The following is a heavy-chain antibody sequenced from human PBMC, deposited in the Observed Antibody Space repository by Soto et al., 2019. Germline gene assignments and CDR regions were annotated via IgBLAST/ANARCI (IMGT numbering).Heavy chain of an antibody. CDR3: AKDRAQDYYYYYYMDV. CDR2: ISWNSGSI. CDR1: GFTFAGYA. J-gene: IGHJ6*03. V-gene: IGHV3-9*01. Sequence: PGGSLRLSCAASGFTFAGYAMHWVWQAPGKGLEWVSGISWNSGSIGYADSVKGRFTISRDNAKNSLYLQMNSLRAEDTALYYCAKDRAQDYYYYYYMDVWGKGTTVTVSS.